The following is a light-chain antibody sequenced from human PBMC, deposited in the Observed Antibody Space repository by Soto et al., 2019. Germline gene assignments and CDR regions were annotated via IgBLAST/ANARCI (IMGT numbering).Light chain of an antibody. V-gene: IGLV2-14*01. Sequence: QSVLTQPASVSGCPGQSITISCTGTRRDVGDYNYVYWYQHHPGKAPKLIIHEVSDRPSGISNRFSGSKSGNTASLTISGLQAEDEADYYCSSYTSATTYVFGTGTKVTVL. J-gene: IGLJ1*01. CDR3: SSYTSATTYV. CDR1: RRDVGDYNY. CDR2: EVS.